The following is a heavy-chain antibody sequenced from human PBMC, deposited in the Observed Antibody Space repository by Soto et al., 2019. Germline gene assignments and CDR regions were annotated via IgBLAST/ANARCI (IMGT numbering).Heavy chain of an antibody. CDR1: GGSISSYY. Sequence: SETLSLTCTVSGGSISSYYWSWIRQPPGKGLEWIGYIYYSGSTNYNPSLKSRVTISVDTSKNQFSLKLSSVTAADTAVYYCARGYDFWSGYYPIYYYYYMDVWGKGTTVTVSS. D-gene: IGHD3-3*01. J-gene: IGHJ6*03. CDR2: IYYSGST. CDR3: ARGYDFWSGYYPIYYYYYMDV. V-gene: IGHV4-59*01.